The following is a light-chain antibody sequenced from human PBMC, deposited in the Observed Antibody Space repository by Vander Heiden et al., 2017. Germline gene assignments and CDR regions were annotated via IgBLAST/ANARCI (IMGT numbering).Light chain of an antibody. CDR2: QDS. CDR1: KLGDKY. Sequence: SYELTQPPSVPVPPGQTASITCSGDKLGDKYACWYQQKPGQSPVLVIYQDSKRPSGIPERFSGSNSGNTATLTISGTQAMDEADYYCQAWDSSTAVFGGGTKLTVL. CDR3: QAWDSSTAV. V-gene: IGLV3-1*01. J-gene: IGLJ2*01.